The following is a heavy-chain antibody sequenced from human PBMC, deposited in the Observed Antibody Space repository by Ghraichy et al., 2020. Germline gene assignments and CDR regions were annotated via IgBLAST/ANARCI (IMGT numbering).Heavy chain of an antibody. D-gene: IGHD3-9*01. Sequence: GGSLRLSCVASGFTFSSYSMNWVRQAPGKGLEWVSYISSSSTSLYYADSVKGRFTISRDNAKNLVYLQMNSLRAEDTAVYYCARDYNQYYDILTGHYKSRNGMDVWGQGTPVTVPS. J-gene: IGHJ6*02. CDR3: ARDYNQYYDILTGHYKSRNGMDV. V-gene: IGHV3-21*01. CDR2: ISSSSTSL. CDR1: GFTFSSYS.